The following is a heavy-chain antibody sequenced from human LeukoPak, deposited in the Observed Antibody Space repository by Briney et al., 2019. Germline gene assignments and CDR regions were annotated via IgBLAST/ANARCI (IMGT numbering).Heavy chain of an antibody. D-gene: IGHD1-7*01. Sequence: SETLSLTCTVSDDFITSSSWSWIRQPPGKGLEWIGYIYYSGSTSYNPSLKSRVTILIDTSKNQFSLKVSSVTAADTAVYYCARQIWGTTNFLLPDYWGQGTLVTASS. V-gene: IGHV4-59*08. CDR3: ARQIWGTTNFLLPDY. J-gene: IGHJ4*02. CDR2: IYYSGST. CDR1: DDFITSSS.